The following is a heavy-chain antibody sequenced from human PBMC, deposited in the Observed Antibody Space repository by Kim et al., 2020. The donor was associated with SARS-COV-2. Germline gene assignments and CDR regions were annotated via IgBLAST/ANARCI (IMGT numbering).Heavy chain of an antibody. CDR3: ATSLSLRDV. CDR2: IRSNTDGGTT. J-gene: IGHJ6*01. CDR1: GFSPVFTFTNAW. V-gene: IGHV3-15*01. Sequence: GGSLRLSCTVSGFSPVFTFTNAWMNWVRQAPGKGLEWVGRIRSNTDGGTTDHAAPAFGRFTISRDDSKNTLYLQMNSLRAEDTAVYYCATSLSLRDV. D-gene: IGHD3-16*01.